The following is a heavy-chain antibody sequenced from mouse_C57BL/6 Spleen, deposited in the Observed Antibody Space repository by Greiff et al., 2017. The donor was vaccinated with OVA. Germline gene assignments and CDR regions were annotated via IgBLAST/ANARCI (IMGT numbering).Heavy chain of an antibody. CDR2: IDPENGDT. Sequence: VQLKESGAELVRPGASVKLSCTASGFNIKDDYMHWVKQRPEQGLEWIGWIDPENGDTEYASKFQGKATITADTSSNTAYLQLSSLTSEDTAVYYCTTDYSNYGAYWGQGTLVTVSA. J-gene: IGHJ3*01. V-gene: IGHV14-4*01. CDR3: TTDYSNYGAY. D-gene: IGHD2-5*01. CDR1: GFNIKDDY.